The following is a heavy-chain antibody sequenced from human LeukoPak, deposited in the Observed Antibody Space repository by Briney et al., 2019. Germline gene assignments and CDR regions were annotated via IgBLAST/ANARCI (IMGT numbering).Heavy chain of an antibody. J-gene: IGHJ4*02. Sequence: SETLSLTCNISDGSISSYYWSWIRQPPGKGLEWIGYIYYSGTTNYNPSLRSRVTVSIDTSKNQFSLRLTSVTAADTAVYYCARGHYYGSGSYDYWGQGTPVTVSS. V-gene: IGHV4-59*01. D-gene: IGHD3-10*01. CDR1: DGSISSYY. CDR2: IYYSGTT. CDR3: ARGHYYGSGSYDY.